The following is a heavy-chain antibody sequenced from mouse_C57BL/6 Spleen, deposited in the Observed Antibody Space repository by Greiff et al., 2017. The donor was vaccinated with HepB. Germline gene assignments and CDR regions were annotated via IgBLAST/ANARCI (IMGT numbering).Heavy chain of an antibody. V-gene: IGHV1-80*01. J-gene: IGHJ2*01. CDR3: ARWANWDTGYFDY. D-gene: IGHD4-1*01. CDR1: GYAFSSYW. CDR2: IYPGDGDT. Sequence: QVQLQQSGAELVKPGASVKISCKASGYAFSSYWMNWVKQRPGKGLEWIGQIYPGDGDTNYNGKFKGKATLTADKSSSTAYMQLSSLTSEDSAVYFCARWANWDTGYFDYWGQGTTLTVSS.